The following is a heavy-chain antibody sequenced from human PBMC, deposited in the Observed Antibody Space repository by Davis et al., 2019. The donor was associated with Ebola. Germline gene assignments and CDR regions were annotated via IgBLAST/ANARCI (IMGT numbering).Heavy chain of an antibody. CDR2: INHSGST. V-gene: IGHV4-34*01. CDR1: GGSFSGYY. CDR3: ARQRGDWELLHFDY. D-gene: IGHD1-26*01. Sequence: SETLSLTCAVYGGSFSGYYWSWIRQPPGKGLEWIGEINHSGSTNYNPSLKSRVTISVDTSKNQFSLKLSSVTAADTAVYYCARQRGDWELLHFDYWGQGTLVTVSS. J-gene: IGHJ4*02.